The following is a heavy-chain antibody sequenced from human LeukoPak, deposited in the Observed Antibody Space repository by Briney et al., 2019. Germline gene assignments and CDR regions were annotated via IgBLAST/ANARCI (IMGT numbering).Heavy chain of an antibody. V-gene: IGHV1-46*01. CDR3: AREQHHGYSSSWSLDY. D-gene: IGHD6-13*01. Sequence: ASVKVSCKASGYTFTSYYMHWVRQAPGQGLEWMGIINPSGGSTSYAQKFQGRVTMTRDTSTSTVYMELSSLRSEDTAVCYCAREQHHGYSSSWSLDYWGQGTLVTVSS. J-gene: IGHJ4*02. CDR1: GYTFTSYY. CDR2: INPSGGST.